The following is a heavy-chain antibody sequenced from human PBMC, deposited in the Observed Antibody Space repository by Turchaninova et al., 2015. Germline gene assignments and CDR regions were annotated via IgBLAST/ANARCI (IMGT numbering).Heavy chain of an antibody. V-gene: IGHV4-30-4*08. J-gene: IGHJ2*01. CDR1: GDSISCGDFY. CDR2: IYYSGGS. Sequence: QVQLQESGPGLVKPSQTLSLTCTVSGDSISCGDFYWSWVRQPPGKGLEWSGYIYYSGGSSYNPSLTVRLTISLATSKSQFSLRLTAVTVTDTAVYYCARGITRRRYFDLWGRGTLVAVSS. CDR3: ARGITRRRYFDL. D-gene: IGHD2-2*01.